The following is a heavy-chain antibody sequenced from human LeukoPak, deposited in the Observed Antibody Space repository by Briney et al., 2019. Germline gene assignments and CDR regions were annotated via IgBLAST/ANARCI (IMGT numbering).Heavy chain of an antibody. CDR3: VKADCSSTSCLTDS. CDR2: MNWNGVNT. J-gene: IGHJ4*02. CDR1: FXDYX. V-gene: IGHV3-9*01. Sequence: FXDYXXXWXXQGPGKGLEWVSGMNWNGVNTDYADSVKGRFTISRENAQNSLYLQMSSLRPEDTALYYCVKADCSSTSCLTDSWGPGTPAIVSX. D-gene: IGHD2-2*01.